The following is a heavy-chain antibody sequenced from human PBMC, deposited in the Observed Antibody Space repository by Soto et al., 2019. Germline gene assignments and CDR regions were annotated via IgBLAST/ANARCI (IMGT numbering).Heavy chain of an antibody. V-gene: IGHV3-30-3*01. Sequence: GGSLRLSCAASGITFSRSVMHWVRQDPGKGLEWLSIISYDGSDEYYADSVKGRSTISRDNSENAVYLQMNSLRSEDTAVYYCARARYYYYSGLDVWGQGTTVTVSS. J-gene: IGHJ6*02. CDR1: GITFSRSV. CDR2: ISYDGSDE. CDR3: ARARYYYYSGLDV.